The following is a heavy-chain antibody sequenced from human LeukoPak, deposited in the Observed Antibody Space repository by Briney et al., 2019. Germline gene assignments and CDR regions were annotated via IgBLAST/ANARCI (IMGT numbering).Heavy chain of an antibody. CDR3: ARGVEPLAANTLAY. D-gene: IGHD1-14*01. J-gene: IGHJ4*02. V-gene: IGHV3-53*01. CDR2: IYSDGNT. CDR1: GFTVITND. Sequence: GGSLRLSCAASGFTVITNDMTWVRQAPGKGLEWVSVIYSDGNTKYADSVQGRFTISRDNSKNALYLEMNSLSPDDTAVYYCARGVEPLAANTLAYWGQGTLVTVSS.